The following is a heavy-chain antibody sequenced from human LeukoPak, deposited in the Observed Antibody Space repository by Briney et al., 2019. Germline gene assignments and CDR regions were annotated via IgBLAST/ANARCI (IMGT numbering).Heavy chain of an antibody. D-gene: IGHD3-10*01. J-gene: IGHJ4*02. V-gene: IGHV3-74*01. CDR3: ARRYYQRSGTSNYFDY. Sequence: PGGSLRLSCAASGITFSSSWMHWVRQAPGKGLVWVSRVNSDGSNTIYADSVKGRFTISRDNAKSTLYLQMNSLKASDTAMYYCARRYYQRSGTSNYFDYWGQGTLVTVSS. CDR2: VNSDGSNT. CDR1: GITFSSSW.